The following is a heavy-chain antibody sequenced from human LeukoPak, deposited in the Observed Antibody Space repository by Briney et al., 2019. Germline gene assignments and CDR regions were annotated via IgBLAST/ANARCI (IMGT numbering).Heavy chain of an antibody. CDR3: VKGGFTYYDD. Sequence: PGGSLRLSCAASGFTFDYSAMTWVRQAPEKGLEWVSTINTGDITFYANSVKGRFTISRDNSKNALFLQMYSLRAEDTAIYYCVKGGFTYYDDWGQGTLVTVSS. J-gene: IGHJ4*02. CDR1: GFTFDYSA. CDR2: INTGDIT. D-gene: IGHD3-22*01. V-gene: IGHV3-23*01.